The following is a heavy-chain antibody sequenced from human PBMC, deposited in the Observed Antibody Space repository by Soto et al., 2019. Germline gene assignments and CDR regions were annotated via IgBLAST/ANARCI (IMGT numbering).Heavy chain of an antibody. CDR1: GGTFSSDA. V-gene: IGHV1-69*13. CDR3: AGVVERYYYYGMDV. Sequence: TVKVSCKDSGGTFSSDAITWVRQHPGQGLEWMGGIIPIFGTANYAQKFQGRVTITADESTSTAYMELSSLRSEDTAVYYCAGVVERYYYYGMDVWGQGTTVTVSS. J-gene: IGHJ6*02. CDR2: IIPIFGTA.